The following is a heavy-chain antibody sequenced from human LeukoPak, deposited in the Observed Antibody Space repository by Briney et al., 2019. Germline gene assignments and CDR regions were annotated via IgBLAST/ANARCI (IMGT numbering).Heavy chain of an antibody. J-gene: IGHJ4*02. CDR1: GGSISSTNYF. D-gene: IGHD3-22*01. Sequence: SETLSLTCTVPGGSISSTNYFWGCIRQPPGKGLEWIGSVHYSGGTYYNPSLKSRVTMSVDTAKNQLSLKLTSVAAAETAVYYCERLAGYYYDSSGNPKLRSLIDYWGQRSLVTVSS. CDR2: VHYSGGT. CDR3: ERLAGYYYDSSGNPKLRSLIDY. V-gene: IGHV4-39*01.